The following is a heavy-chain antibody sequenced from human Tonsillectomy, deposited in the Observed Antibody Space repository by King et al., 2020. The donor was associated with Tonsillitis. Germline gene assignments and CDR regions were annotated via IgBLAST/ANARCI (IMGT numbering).Heavy chain of an antibody. CDR1: GFSLSTSGMC. CDR2: IAWDDVK. Sequence: VTLKESGPALVKPTQTLTLTCTFSGFSLSTSGMCVSWIRQPPGKALEWLALIAWDDVKYYSTSLKTRLTISKDTSKNQVVLTMTNMDPVDTATYYCARMDFWSGYYRNWGQGTLVTVSS. CDR3: ARMDFWSGYYRN. J-gene: IGHJ4*02. D-gene: IGHD3-3*01. V-gene: IGHV2-70*01.